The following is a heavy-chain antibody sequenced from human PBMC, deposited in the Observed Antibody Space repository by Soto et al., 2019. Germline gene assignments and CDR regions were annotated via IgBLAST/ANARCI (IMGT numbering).Heavy chain of an antibody. CDR3: ARGSSGRYYYYYGMDV. V-gene: IGHV1-69*13. CDR2: IIPIFGTA. J-gene: IGHJ6*02. D-gene: IGHD1-26*01. CDR1: GGTFSSYA. Sequence: PSVKVSCKASGGTFSSYAIRWVRQAPGQGLEWMGGIIPIFGTANYAQKFQGRVTITADESTSTAYMELSSLRSEDTAVYYCARGSSGRYYYYYGMDVWGQGTTVTV.